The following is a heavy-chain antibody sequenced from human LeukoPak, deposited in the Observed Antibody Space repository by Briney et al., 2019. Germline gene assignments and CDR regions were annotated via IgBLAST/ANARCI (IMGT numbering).Heavy chain of an antibody. J-gene: IGHJ4*02. V-gene: IGHV3-20*04. CDR1: GFTFDDYA. CDR3: ARSSRSSSWYPDY. Sequence: TGGSLRLSCAASGFTFDDYAMSWVRQAPGKGLEWVSGINWSGGSTGYAGSVKGRFTISRDNAKNSLYLQMNSLRAEDTALYYCARSSRSSSWYPDYWGQGTLVTVSS. CDR2: INWSGGST. D-gene: IGHD6-13*01.